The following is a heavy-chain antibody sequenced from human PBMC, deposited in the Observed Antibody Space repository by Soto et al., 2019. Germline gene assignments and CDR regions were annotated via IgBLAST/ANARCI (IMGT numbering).Heavy chain of an antibody. CDR3: ARVVYSSGWYERYFDY. D-gene: IGHD6-19*01. V-gene: IGHV1-69*02. CDR1: GGTFSSYT. CDR2: IIPILGIA. Sequence: QVQLVQSGAEVKKPGSSVKVSCKASGGTFSSYTISWVRQAPGQGLEWMGRIIPILGIANYAQKFQGRVTITADKSTSTAYMELSSLRSEDTAVYYCARVVYSSGWYERYFDYWGQGTLVTVSS. J-gene: IGHJ4*02.